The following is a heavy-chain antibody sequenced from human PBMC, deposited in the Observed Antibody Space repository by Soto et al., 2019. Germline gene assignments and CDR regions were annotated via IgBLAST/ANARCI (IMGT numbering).Heavy chain of an antibody. J-gene: IGHJ4*02. D-gene: IGHD4-17*01. CDR1: GFTFSSYA. CDR3: AKTKDYGDYSDYFDY. Sequence: GGSLRLSCAASGFTFSSYAMSWVRQAPGKGLEWVSAISGSGGSTYYADSVKGRFTISRDNSKNTLYLQMNSLRAEDTAVYYCAKTKDYGDYSDYFDYWGQGTLVTVSS. V-gene: IGHV3-23*01. CDR2: ISGSGGST.